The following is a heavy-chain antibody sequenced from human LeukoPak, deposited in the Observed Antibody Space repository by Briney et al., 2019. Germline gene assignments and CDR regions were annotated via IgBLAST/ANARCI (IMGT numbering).Heavy chain of an antibody. Sequence: PGGSLRLSCEASGFNFNNYAMHWVRQAPGKGPEWVAGISYHSSQTYDADSVRGRFTISRDNSKDTLFLQMNSLRPEDTGVYYCASRYCTNPNCNDAFDMWGQGTMVTVSS. J-gene: IGHJ3*02. CDR1: GFNFNNYA. CDR3: ASRYCTNPNCNDAFDM. V-gene: IGHV3-30*04. CDR2: ISYHSSQT. D-gene: IGHD2-8*01.